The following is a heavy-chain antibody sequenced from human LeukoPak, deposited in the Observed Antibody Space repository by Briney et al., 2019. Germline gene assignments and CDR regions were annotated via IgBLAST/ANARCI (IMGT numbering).Heavy chain of an antibody. Sequence: SETLSLTCTVSGGSISSSSYYWGWIRQPPGKGLEWIGSIYYSGSTYYNPSLKSRVTISVDTSKNQFSLKLSSVTAADTAVYYCARLDYDFWSGYTNYYFDYWGQGTLVTVSS. CDR3: ARLDYDFWSGYTNYYFDY. CDR1: GGSISSSSYY. V-gene: IGHV4-39*01. D-gene: IGHD3-3*01. J-gene: IGHJ4*02. CDR2: IYYSGST.